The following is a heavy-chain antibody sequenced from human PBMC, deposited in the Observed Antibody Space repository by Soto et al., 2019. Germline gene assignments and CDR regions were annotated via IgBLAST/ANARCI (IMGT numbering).Heavy chain of an antibody. CDR1: GFTFDDYA. D-gene: IGHD3-22*01. J-gene: IGHJ5*02. V-gene: IGHV3-9*01. CDR3: GKALDYDSIGSPFDP. CDR2: ISWNSGSI. Sequence: EVQLVESGGGLVQPGRSLRLSCAASGFTFDDYAMHWVRQAPGKGLEWVSGISWNSGSIGYAESVKGRFTISRDNAKNSLYLQMNSLRAEDTALYYCGKALDYDSIGSPFDPWGQGTLVTVSS.